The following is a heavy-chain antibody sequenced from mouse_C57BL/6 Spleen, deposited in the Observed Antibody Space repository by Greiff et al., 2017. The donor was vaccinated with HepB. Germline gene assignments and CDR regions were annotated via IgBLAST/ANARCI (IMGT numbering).Heavy chain of an antibody. CDR1: GFTFSDYG. J-gene: IGHJ1*03. CDR3: ARDDGYYPYWYFDV. CDR2: ISSGSSTI. Sequence: EVKLMESGGGLVKPGGSLKLSCAASGFTFSDYGMHWVRQAPEKGLEWVAYISSGSSTIYYADTVKGRFTISRDNAKNTLFLQMTSLRSEDTAMYYCARDDGYYPYWYFDVWGTGTTVTVSS. D-gene: IGHD2-3*01. V-gene: IGHV5-17*01.